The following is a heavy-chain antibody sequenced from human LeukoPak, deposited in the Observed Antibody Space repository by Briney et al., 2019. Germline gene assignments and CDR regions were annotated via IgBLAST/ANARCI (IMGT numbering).Heavy chain of an antibody. CDR2: IAAGGNDK. D-gene: IGHD3-10*01. CDR3: VREVWFQFDR. J-gene: IGHJ4*02. CDR1: VFTFKKYW. V-gene: IGHV3-7*03. Sequence: GGCVTLSCAASVFTFKKYWITWVRHAPWQGLEWVASIAAGGNDKAYEDSVKGRFTISRDNAKNSLSLQIDSLRAEDTALYYCVREVWFQFDRWGQGALVTVSS.